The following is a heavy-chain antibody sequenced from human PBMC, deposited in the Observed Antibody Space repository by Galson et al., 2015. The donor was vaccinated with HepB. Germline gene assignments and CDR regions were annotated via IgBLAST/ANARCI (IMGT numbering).Heavy chain of an antibody. D-gene: IGHD6-13*01. CDR3: AREAAGNYYYYMDV. CDR1: GGTFSSYA. CDR2: IIPIFGTA. V-gene: IGHV1-69*13. J-gene: IGHJ6*03. Sequence: SVKVSCKASGGTFSSYAISWVRQAPGQGLEWMGGIIPIFGTANYAQKFQGRVTTTADESTSTAYMELSSLRSEDTAVYYCAREAAGNYYYYMDVWGKGTTVTVSS.